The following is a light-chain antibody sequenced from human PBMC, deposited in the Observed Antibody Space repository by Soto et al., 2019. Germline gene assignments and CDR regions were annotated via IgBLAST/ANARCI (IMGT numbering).Light chain of an antibody. CDR2: ENN. J-gene: IGLJ2*01. CDR3: GTWDSSLSAGGVV. V-gene: IGLV1-51*02. CDR1: SSNIGNNY. Sequence: QSVLTQPPSVSAAPGQKVTISCSGSSSNIGNNYVSWYQQLPGTAPKLLIYENNKQPSGIPDRFSGSKSGTSATLGITGLQTGDEADYYCGTWDSSLSAGGVVFGGGTQLTVL.